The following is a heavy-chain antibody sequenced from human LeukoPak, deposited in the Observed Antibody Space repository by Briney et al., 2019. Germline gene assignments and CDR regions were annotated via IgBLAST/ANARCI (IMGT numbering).Heavy chain of an antibody. Sequence: SETLSLTCTVSGGSISSYYWSWIRQPAGKGLEWIGRIYTSGSTNYNPSLKSRVTMSVDTSKNQFSLKLSSVTAADTAVYYCARGRITGSRYYYYYMDVWGKGTTVTVSS. V-gene: IGHV4-4*07. D-gene: IGHD1-20*01. CDR3: ARGRITGSRYYYYYMDV. CDR2: IYTSGST. CDR1: GGSISSYY. J-gene: IGHJ6*03.